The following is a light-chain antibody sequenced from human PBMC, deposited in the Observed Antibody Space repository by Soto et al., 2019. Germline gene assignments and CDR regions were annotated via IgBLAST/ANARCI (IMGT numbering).Light chain of an antibody. V-gene: IGKV3-20*01. CDR3: VQDGSSLWT. Sequence: EIVWTQSPGTLSLSPGERATLSCRASQSVRCSSLAWYQQKPGQPPRLLIYGASSRATGIPDRFSGSGCATDFTLNSSRLEPEDFAVYYCVQDGSSLWTFGQGTLVEI. CDR1: QSVRCSS. J-gene: IGKJ1*01. CDR2: GAS.